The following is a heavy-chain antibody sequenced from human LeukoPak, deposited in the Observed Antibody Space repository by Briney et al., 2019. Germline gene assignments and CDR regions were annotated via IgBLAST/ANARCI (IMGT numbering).Heavy chain of an antibody. Sequence: GESLKISCNGSGYSFPTYWIAWVRPMPGKGLEWMGIIYPGESNIRYSPSFQGQVTISADKSISTAYLQWSSLKASDTAMYYCARPPSRGYSSSFEYWGQGTLVTVSS. CDR2: IYPGESNI. D-gene: IGHD2-2*03. CDR3: ARPPSRGYSSSFEY. CDR1: GYSFPTYW. V-gene: IGHV5-51*01. J-gene: IGHJ4*02.